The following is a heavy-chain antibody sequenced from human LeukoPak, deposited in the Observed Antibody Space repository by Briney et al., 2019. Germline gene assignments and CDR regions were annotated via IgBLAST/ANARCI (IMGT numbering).Heavy chain of an antibody. CDR3: AKVSSAVSGGAAFDI. V-gene: IGHV3-48*01. Sequence: GGSLRLSCAASGFTFSPYSMNWVRQSPGKGLEWVPYISHTSSTIYYADSVKGRFTISRDNSKNTLYLQMNSLRAEDTAVYYCAKVSSAVSGGAAFDIWGQGTMVTVSS. J-gene: IGHJ3*02. D-gene: IGHD6-19*01. CDR2: ISHTSSTI. CDR1: GFTFSPYS.